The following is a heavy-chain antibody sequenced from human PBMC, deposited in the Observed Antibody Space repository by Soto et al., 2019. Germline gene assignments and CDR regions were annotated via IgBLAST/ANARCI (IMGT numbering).Heavy chain of an antibody. V-gene: IGHV3-15*07. D-gene: IGHD2-8*01. CDR3: STKMLMAAVDY. Sequence: EVQLVESGGGLVKPGGSLRLSCAASGFTFTNAWMNWVRQAPGKGLEWVGRIKSKTDGGTIDYAAPVKGRFTISRDDSKDTLYLQMNSLKSEDTAVYYCSTKMLMAAVDYWGQGTLVTVSS. CDR1: GFTFTNAW. J-gene: IGHJ4*02. CDR2: IKSKTDGGTI.